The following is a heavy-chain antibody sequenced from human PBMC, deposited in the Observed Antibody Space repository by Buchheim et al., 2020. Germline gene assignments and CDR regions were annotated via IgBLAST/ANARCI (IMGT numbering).Heavy chain of an antibody. CDR1: GFTFSSYW. CDR3: ARDWGKNHRVVPATLNVVFDY. V-gene: IGHV3-7*03. Sequence: EVQLVESGGGLVQPGGSLRLSCAASGFTFSSYWMSWVRQAPGKGLEWVANIKQDGSEKYYVDSVKGRFTISRDNAKNSLYLQMNSLRAEDTAVYYCARDWGKNHRVVPATLNVVFDYWGQGTL. J-gene: IGHJ4*02. D-gene: IGHD2-2*01. CDR2: IKQDGSEK.